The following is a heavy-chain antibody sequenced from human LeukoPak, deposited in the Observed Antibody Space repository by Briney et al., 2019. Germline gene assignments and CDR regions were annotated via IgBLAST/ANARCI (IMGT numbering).Heavy chain of an antibody. D-gene: IGHD1-1*01. V-gene: IGHV3-21*01. Sequence: PGGSLRLSCAASGFTFSSYSMNWVRQAPGKGLEWVSSISSSSSYIYYADSVRGRFTISRDNAKNSLYLQMNSLRAEDTAVYYCARDGDDDYDYWGQGTLVTVSS. CDR2: ISSSSSYI. J-gene: IGHJ4*02. CDR1: GFTFSSYS. CDR3: ARDGDDDYDY.